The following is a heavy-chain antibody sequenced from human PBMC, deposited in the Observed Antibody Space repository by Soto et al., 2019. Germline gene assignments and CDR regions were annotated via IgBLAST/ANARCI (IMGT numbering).Heavy chain of an antibody. Sequence: GASVKVSCKDSGYTFTSYDISWVRQAAGQGLEWMGWMNPSSGNTGYAQKFQGRVTMTRNTSISTANMELRSLRSEDTAVYYWARERKPRCLDVWGQGTTVTVSS. D-gene: IGHD2-8*01. CDR1: GYTFTSYD. CDR3: ARERKPRCLDV. J-gene: IGHJ6*02. V-gene: IGHV1-8*01. CDR2: MNPSSGNT.